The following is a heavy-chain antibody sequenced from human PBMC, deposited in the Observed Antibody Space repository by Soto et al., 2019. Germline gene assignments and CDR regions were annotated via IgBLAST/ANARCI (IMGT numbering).Heavy chain of an antibody. CDR1: GYTFTSYG. V-gene: IGHV1-18*01. Sequence: QVQLVQSGAEVKKPGASVKVSCKASGYTFTSYGISWVRQAPGQGLEWMGWISAYNGNTNYAQKLQGRVTMTTDTSTSTASMELRSLRSDDTAVYYCARFRYYYDSSGPGDYFDYWGQGTLVTVSS. D-gene: IGHD3-22*01. CDR2: ISAYNGNT. CDR3: ARFRYYYDSSGPGDYFDY. J-gene: IGHJ4*02.